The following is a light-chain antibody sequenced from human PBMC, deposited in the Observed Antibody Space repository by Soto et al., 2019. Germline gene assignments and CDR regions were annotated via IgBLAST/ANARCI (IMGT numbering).Light chain of an antibody. V-gene: IGLV2-8*01. CDR3: TSNAGINNVV. J-gene: IGLJ2*01. CDR2: EVS. CDR1: SSDVGGYNY. Sequence: QSALTQPPSASGSPGQSVTISCTGTSSDVGGYNYVSWYQQHPGKAPKLMIYEVSKRPSGVPDRFSGSKSSNTASLTVSGLQAEDEADYYCTSNAGINNVVFGGGTKLTVL.